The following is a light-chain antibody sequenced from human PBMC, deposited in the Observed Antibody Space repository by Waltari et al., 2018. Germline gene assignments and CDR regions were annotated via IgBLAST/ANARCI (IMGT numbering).Light chain of an antibody. CDR3: CSYVDIRTFEWV. CDR1: SSDIGPYNL. V-gene: IGLV2-23*02. CDR2: EVT. Sequence: QSALTQPASVSGSPGQSIPISSTGTSSDIGPYNLVHLSQQYPGKAPKLIICEVTNRPSGVSDRFSGSKSGSTASLTSSGLQPEDEADYYCCSYVDIRTFEWVFGGGTKLTVL. J-gene: IGLJ3*02.